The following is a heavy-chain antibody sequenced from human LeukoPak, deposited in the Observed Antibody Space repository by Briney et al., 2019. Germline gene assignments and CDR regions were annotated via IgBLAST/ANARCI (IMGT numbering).Heavy chain of an antibody. V-gene: IGHV4-39*07. CDR1: GGSISSSSYY. CDR3: ASYILTGSYGLSNFDY. J-gene: IGHJ4*02. D-gene: IGHD3-9*01. Sequence: PSQTLSLTCTVSGGSISSSSYYWGWLRQPPGKGLEWIGSIYYSGSTYYNPSLKSRVTISVDTSKNQFSLKLSSVTAANTAVFYCASYILTGSYGLSNFDYWGQGTLVTVSS. CDR2: IYYSGST.